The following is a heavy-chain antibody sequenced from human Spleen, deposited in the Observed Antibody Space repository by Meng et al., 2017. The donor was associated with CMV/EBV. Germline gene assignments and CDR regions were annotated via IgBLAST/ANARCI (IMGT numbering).Heavy chain of an antibody. V-gene: IGHV3-23*01. D-gene: IGHD3-10*01. CDR3: AKGDYGSGSGGVGP. CDR1: GFTFSSYA. Sequence: GDSLKISCAASGFTFSSYAMSWVRQAPGKGLEWVSAISGSGGSTYYADSVKGRFTISRDNSKNTLYLQMNSLRAEDTAVYYCAKGDYGSGSGGVGPWGQGTLVTVSS. J-gene: IGHJ5*02. CDR2: ISGSGGST.